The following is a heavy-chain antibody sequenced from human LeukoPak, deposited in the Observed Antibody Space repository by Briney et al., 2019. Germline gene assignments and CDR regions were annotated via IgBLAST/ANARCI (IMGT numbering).Heavy chain of an antibody. D-gene: IGHD3-3*01. V-gene: IGHV3-21*01. CDR2: ISSSSSYI. CDR1: GFTFSSYS. Sequence: PGGSLRLSCAASGFTFSSYSMNWVRQAPGKGLEWVSSISSSSSYIYYADSVKGRFTISRDNAKNSLYLQMNSLRAEDTAVYYCARDFVGGDDDAFDIWGQGTMVTVSS. CDR3: ARDFVGGDDDAFDI. J-gene: IGHJ3*02.